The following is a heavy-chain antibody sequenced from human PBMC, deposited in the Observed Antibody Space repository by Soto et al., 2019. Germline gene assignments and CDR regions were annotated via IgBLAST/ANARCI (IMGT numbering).Heavy chain of an antibody. CDR1: GSTFSTFD. CDR2: IGTLSDT. Sequence: GGSLRLSXAGSGSTFSTFDIHWVRQAPGKGLEWVSGIGTLSDTFYAASVQGRFTISRQNAKNSVYLQMNSLRAGDTAFYYCARGRSFSYDSTPPPMFDPWGQGTLVTVSS. J-gene: IGHJ5*02. V-gene: IGHV3-13*01. D-gene: IGHD3-10*01. CDR3: ARGRSFSYDSTPPPMFDP.